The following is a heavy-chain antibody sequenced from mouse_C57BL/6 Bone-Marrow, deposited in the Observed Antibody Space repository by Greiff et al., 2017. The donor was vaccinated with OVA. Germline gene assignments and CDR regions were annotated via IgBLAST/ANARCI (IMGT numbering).Heavy chain of an antibody. J-gene: IGHJ3*01. CDR3: ARQALAGFAY. CDR1: GFTFSDYG. Sequence: EVKLMESGGGLVQPGGSLKLSCAASGFTFSDYGMAWVRQAPRKGPEWVAFISNLAYSIYYADTVTGRFTISRENAKNTLYLEMSSLRSEDTAMYYCARQALAGFAYWGQGTLVTVSA. V-gene: IGHV5-15*01. CDR2: ISNLAYSI.